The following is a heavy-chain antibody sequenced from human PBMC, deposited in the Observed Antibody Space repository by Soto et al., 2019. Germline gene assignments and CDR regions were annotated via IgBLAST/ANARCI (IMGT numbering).Heavy chain of an antibody. Sequence: SVKVSCKASGFTFTSSAVQWVRQARGQRLEWIGWIVVGSGNTNYAQKFQERVTITRDMSTSTAYMELSSLRSEDTAVYYCAADSHCSSTSCYTKKLVYYYYGMDVWGQGTTVTVSS. CDR3: AADSHCSSTSCYTKKLVYYYYGMDV. CDR2: IVVGSGNT. D-gene: IGHD2-2*02. CDR1: GFTFTSSA. J-gene: IGHJ6*02. V-gene: IGHV1-58*01.